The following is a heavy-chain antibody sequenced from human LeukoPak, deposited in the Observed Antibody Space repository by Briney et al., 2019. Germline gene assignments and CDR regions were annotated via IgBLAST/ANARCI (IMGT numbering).Heavy chain of an antibody. CDR3: AKSRYDSSGYPAVVY. D-gene: IGHD3-22*01. V-gene: IGHV3-30*18. J-gene: IGHJ4*02. CDR1: GFTFSSYG. Sequence: PGGSLRLSCAASGFTFSSYGMHWVRQAPGKGLEWVAVISYDGSNKYYADSVKGRFTISRDNSKNALYLQMNSLRAEDTAVYYCAKSRYDSSGYPAVVYWGQGTLVTVSS. CDR2: ISYDGSNK.